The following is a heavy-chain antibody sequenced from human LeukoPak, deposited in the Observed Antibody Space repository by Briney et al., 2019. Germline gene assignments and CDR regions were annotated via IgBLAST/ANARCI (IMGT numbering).Heavy chain of an antibody. CDR1: GFTFSNYA. V-gene: IGHV3-30*02. J-gene: IGHJ4*02. D-gene: IGHD5-12*01. Sequence: GGSLRLSCAASGFTFSNYAMHWVRQAPGKGLEWVAYIRYDGSSAYYADFVKGRFTISRDNSKNTLYLQMNSLRAEDTAVYYCAKGYSGYDHTLDSWGQGTLVTVSS. CDR2: IRYDGSSA. CDR3: AKGYSGYDHTLDS.